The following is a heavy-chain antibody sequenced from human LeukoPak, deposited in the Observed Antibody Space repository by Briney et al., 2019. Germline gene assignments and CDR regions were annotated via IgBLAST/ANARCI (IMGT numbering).Heavy chain of an antibody. CDR2: FDPEDGET. Sequence: GASVKVSCKVSGYTLTELSMHWVRQAPGKGLEWMGGFDPEDGETIYAQKFQGRVTMTEDTSTDTAYMELSSLRSEDTAVYYCATDPYDHDAFDIWGQGTMVTVSS. D-gene: IGHD3-3*01. J-gene: IGHJ3*02. V-gene: IGHV1-24*01. CDR1: GYTLTELS. CDR3: ATDPYDHDAFDI.